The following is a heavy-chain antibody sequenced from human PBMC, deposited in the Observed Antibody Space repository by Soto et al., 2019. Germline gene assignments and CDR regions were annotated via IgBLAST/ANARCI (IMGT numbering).Heavy chain of an antibody. V-gene: IGHV4-4*02. CDR1: GGSISSSNW. D-gene: IGHD3-16*02. CDR2: IYHSGST. J-gene: IGHJ6*02. Sequence: QVQLQESGPGLVKPSGTLSLTCAVSGGSISSSNWWSWVRQPPGKGLEWIGEIYHSGSTNYNPSLKSRVTLSVDKSKNQFSLKLSSVTAADTAVYYCARVGYDYVWGSYRPYYYGMDVWGQGTTVTVSS. CDR3: ARVGYDYVWGSYRPYYYGMDV.